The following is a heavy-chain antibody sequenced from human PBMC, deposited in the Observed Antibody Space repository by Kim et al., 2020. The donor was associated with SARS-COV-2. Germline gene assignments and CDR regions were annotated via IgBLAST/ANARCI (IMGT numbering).Heavy chain of an antibody. Sequence: GGSLRLSCAASGFTFDDYAMHWVRQAPGKGLEWVSLISGDGGSTYYADSVKGRFTISRDNSKNSLYLQMNSLRTEDTALYYCAKSAGYFDWLLPRGLEYYFDYWGQGTLVTVSS. V-gene: IGHV3-43*02. J-gene: IGHJ4*02. CDR2: ISGDGGST. CDR1: GFTFDDYA. CDR3: AKSAGYFDWLLPRGLEYYFDY. D-gene: IGHD3-9*01.